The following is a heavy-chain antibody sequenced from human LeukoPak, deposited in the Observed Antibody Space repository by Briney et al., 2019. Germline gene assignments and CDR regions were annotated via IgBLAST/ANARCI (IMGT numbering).Heavy chain of an antibody. CDR2: IWYDGSNK. D-gene: IGHD6-13*01. Sequence: PGGSLRLSCAASGFTFSSYGMHWVRQAPGKGLEWVAVIWYDGSNKYYADSVKGRFTISRDNSKNTPYLQMNSLRAEDTAVYYCARVSKQRLVSDYWGQGTLVTVSS. J-gene: IGHJ4*02. CDR3: ARVSKQRLVSDY. V-gene: IGHV3-33*01. CDR1: GFTFSSYG.